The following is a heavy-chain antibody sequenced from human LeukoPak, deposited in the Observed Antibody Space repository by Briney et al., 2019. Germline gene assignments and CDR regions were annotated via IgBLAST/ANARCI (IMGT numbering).Heavy chain of an antibody. D-gene: IGHD2-15*01. CDR1: GYTFTSYG. V-gene: IGHV1-18*01. CDR3: ARAIGYCSGGSCYSDGPFDY. CDR2: ISAYNGNT. Sequence: GASVKVSCKASGYTFTSYGISWVRQAPGQGLEWMGWISAYNGNTNYAQKLQGRVTMTTDTSTSTAYMELRSLRSDDTAVYYCARAIGYCSGGSCYSDGPFDYWGQGTLVTVPS. J-gene: IGHJ4*02.